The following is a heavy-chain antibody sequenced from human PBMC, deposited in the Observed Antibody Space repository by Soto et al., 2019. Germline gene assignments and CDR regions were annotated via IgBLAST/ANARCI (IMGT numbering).Heavy chain of an antibody. CDR3: ARGGWKNIVAWNYYMDV. D-gene: IGHD5-12*01. CDR1: GFTFSSYS. V-gene: IGHV3-48*01. Sequence: GGSLRLSCAASGFTFSSYSMNWVRQAPGKGLEWVSYISSSSSTIYYADSVKGRFTISRDNAKNSLYLQMNSLRAEDTAVYYCARGGWKNIVAWNYYMDVWGKGTTVTVSS. J-gene: IGHJ6*03. CDR2: ISSSSSTI.